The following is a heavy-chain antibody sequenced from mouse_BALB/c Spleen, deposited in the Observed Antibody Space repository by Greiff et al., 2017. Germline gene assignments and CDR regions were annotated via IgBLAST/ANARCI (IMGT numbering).Heavy chain of an antibody. D-gene: IGHD2-14*01. CDR1: GFTFSSYG. V-gene: IGHV5-6*01. J-gene: IGHJ4*01. CDR2: ISSGGSYT. CDR3: ARQGYDGTGYAMDY. Sequence: EVKLMESGGDLVEPGGSLKLSCAASGFTFSSYGMSWVRQTPDKRLEWVATISSGGSYTYYPDSVKGRFTISRDNAKNTLYLQMSSLKSEDTAMYYCARQGYDGTGYAMDYWGQGTSVTVSS.